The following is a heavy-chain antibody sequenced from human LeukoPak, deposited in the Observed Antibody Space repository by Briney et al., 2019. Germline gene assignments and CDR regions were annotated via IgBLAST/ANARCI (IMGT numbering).Heavy chain of an antibody. CDR2: ISSSSSYI. V-gene: IGHV3-21*01. CDR1: GFTFSSYS. CDR3: ARVDEGDGYNYYFDY. D-gene: IGHD5-24*01. J-gene: IGHJ4*02. Sequence: GGSLRLSCAASGFTFSSYSMNWVRHAPGKGLEWVSSISSSSSYIYYADSVKGRFTISRDNSNNSLSLKMNSLRAEDTAVYYCARVDEGDGYNYYFDYWGQGTLVTVSS.